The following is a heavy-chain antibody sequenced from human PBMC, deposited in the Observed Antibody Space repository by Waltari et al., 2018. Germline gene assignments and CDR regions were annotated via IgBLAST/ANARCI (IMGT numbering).Heavy chain of an antibody. D-gene: IGHD3-10*01. CDR1: GGSFSGYY. V-gene: IGHV3-21*01. J-gene: IGHJ4*02. Sequence: VQLQQWGAGLLKPSETLSLTCAVYGGSFSGYYWSWIRQPPGKGLEWVSSISSSSSYIYYADSVKGRFTISRDNAKNSLYLQMNSLRAEDTAVYYCARYYYGSGSNADYWGQGTLVTVSS. CDR2: ISSSSSYI. CDR3: ARYYYGSGSNADY.